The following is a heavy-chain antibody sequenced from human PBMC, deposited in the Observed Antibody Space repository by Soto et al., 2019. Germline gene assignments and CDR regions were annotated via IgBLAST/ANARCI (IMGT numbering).Heavy chain of an antibody. V-gene: IGHV3-23*01. D-gene: IGHD4-17*01. Sequence: GGSLRLSCAASGFTFSSNAMSWVRQAPGKGLEWVSTISDSGNSTYSADSVKGRFTISRDNSKNMLYLQMNSLRAEDTAVYYCARHRSGDKLWGQDEFDYWGQGTLVTVCS. CDR1: GFTFSSNA. J-gene: IGHJ4*02. CDR3: ARHRSGDKLWGQDEFDY. CDR2: ISDSGNST.